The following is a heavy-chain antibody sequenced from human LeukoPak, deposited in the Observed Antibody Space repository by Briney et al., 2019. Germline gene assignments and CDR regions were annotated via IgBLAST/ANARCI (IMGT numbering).Heavy chain of an antibody. V-gene: IGHV1-69*13. J-gene: IGHJ4*02. Sequence: ASVKVSCKASRGTFSSYAISWVRQAPGQGLEWMRGIIPIFHTTDYAQTFQGRVTITADESTSTAYMELSSLRSEDTAMYYCASDRMVADNWNDVGMYYFDYWGQGTLVTVSS. CDR1: RGTFSSYA. CDR2: IIPIFHTT. CDR3: ASDRMVADNWNDVGMYYFDY. D-gene: IGHD1-1*01.